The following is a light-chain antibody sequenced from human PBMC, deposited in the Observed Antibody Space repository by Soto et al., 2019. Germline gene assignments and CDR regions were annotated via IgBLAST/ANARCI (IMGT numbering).Light chain of an antibody. CDR1: QSVSSSY. Sequence: EIGLTQSPGTPSLPQGARATLSCRASQSVSSSYLAWYKQKPGKAPSRLIYGASIMDTGSPERFSGSGSGTDFTFGISRLEPEDLVVYDCQPYGSSPYTFGRGTKLVIK. J-gene: IGKJ2*01. V-gene: IGKV3-20*01. CDR3: QPYGSSPYT. CDR2: GAS.